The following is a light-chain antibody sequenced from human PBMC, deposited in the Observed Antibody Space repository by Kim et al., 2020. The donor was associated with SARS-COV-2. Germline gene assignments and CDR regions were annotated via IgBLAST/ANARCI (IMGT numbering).Light chain of an antibody. Sequence: STLSASVGDRVTITCRASQSISSWLAWYQQKPGKAPKLLIYKASSLESGVPSRFSGSGSGTEFTLTISSLQPDDFATYYCQHSRTFGGGTKVDIK. CDR2: KAS. CDR1: QSISSW. CDR3: QHSRT. J-gene: IGKJ4*01. V-gene: IGKV1-5*03.